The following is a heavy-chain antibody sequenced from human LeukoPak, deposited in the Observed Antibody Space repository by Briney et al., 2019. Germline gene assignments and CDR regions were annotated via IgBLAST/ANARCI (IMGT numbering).Heavy chain of an antibody. CDR1: GFTFSSYA. CDR2: IIGIGNST. V-gene: IGHV3-23*01. Sequence: PGGSLRLSCAASGFTFSSYAMSWVRQAPGKGLEWVSVIIGIGNSTYYADSVKGRFTISRDNSKNTLYLQMNSLSTEDTAMYYCARDQSSGGRWLDYWGRGTLVTVSS. CDR3: ARDQSSGGRWLDY. D-gene: IGHD2-15*01. J-gene: IGHJ4*02.